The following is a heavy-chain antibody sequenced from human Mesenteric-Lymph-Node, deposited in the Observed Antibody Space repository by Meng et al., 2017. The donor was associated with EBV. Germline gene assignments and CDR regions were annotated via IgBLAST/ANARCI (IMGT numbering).Heavy chain of an antibody. CDR1: GGSFGGYF. CDR3: VRCGAVTLVQGGPDH. V-gene: IGHV4-34*01. CDR2: INRVGST. D-gene: IGHD3-10*01. Sequence: QVQLQQWGPGLLQPSGTLSLTCGVSGGSFGGYFWSWIRQPPGKGLEWIGEINRVGSTNYNPSLKSRLTMSVDTSKNHFSLKLTSVTAADTAVYYCVRCGAVTLVQGGPDHWGQGTLVTVSS. J-gene: IGHJ4*02.